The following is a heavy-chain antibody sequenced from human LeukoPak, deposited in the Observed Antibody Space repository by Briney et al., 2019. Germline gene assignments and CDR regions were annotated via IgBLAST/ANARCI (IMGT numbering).Heavy chain of an antibody. Sequence: GGSLRLSCAASGFTFSGSAIHWVRQSSGKGLEWVGQIDKKDKGYATATAYAASVKGRFTISRDDSINTACLQMKSLKTEDTALYYCTRDSGTYNWFDPWGQGTLVTVSS. J-gene: IGHJ5*02. CDR1: GFTFSGSA. CDR3: TRDSGTYNWFDP. D-gene: IGHD1-26*01. V-gene: IGHV3-73*01. CDR2: IDKKDKGYATAT.